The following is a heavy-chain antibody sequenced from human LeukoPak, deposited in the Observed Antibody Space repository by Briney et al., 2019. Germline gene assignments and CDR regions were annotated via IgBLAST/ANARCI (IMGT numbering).Heavy chain of an antibody. CDR3: ARSSIAARDFDY. CDR1: GGSLSNYY. Sequence: SETLSLACNVSGGSLSNYYWRWIRQAPGKGLEWVGFIYYSGSTYYNPSLKSRVIISVETSKEQFSLKFSSVSAADTAAYYCARSSIAARDFDYWGQGNLVTVSS. CDR2: IYYSGST. D-gene: IGHD6-6*01. J-gene: IGHJ4*02. V-gene: IGHV4-30-4*08.